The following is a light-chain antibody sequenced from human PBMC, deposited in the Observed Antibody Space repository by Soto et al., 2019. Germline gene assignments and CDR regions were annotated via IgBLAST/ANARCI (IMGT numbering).Light chain of an antibody. Sequence: QSALTQPRSVSGSPGQSVTISCTGTSSDVGGYNYVSWYQQHPGKAPKLMIYDVNQRPSGVPDRFSGSKSGNTASLTISGLQAEDEADYYCCSYAGSYTLVVFGGGTQLTVL. CDR2: DVN. CDR1: SSDVGGYNY. J-gene: IGLJ2*01. V-gene: IGLV2-11*01. CDR3: CSYAGSYTLVV.